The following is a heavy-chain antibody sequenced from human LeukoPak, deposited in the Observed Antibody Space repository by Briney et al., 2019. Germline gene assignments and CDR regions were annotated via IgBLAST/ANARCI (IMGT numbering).Heavy chain of an antibody. V-gene: IGHV3-23*01. CDR1: GFTFTTYT. CDR3: AKGRSGSLPRTAFDY. J-gene: IGHJ4*02. Sequence: TGGSLRLSCTASGFTFTTYTMSWVRQAPGKGLEWVSLISCSGSSTYYADSVKGRFTISRDNPKNTLYLQMNSLRAEDTAVYYCAKGRSGSLPRTAFDYWGQGTLVTVSS. D-gene: IGHD3-10*01. CDR2: ISCSGSST.